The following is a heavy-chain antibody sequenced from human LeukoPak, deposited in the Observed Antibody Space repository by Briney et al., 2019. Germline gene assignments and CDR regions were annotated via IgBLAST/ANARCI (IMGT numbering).Heavy chain of an antibody. Sequence: SETLSLTCTVSGGSISSYYWSWIRQPPGKGLEWIGYIYYGGSTNYNPSLKSRVTISVDTSKNQFSLKLSSVTAADTAVYYCARGECSGGSCYLGPFDYWGQGTLVTVSS. D-gene: IGHD2-15*01. J-gene: IGHJ4*02. V-gene: IGHV4-59*01. CDR2: IYYGGST. CDR3: ARGECSGGSCYLGPFDY. CDR1: GGSISSYY.